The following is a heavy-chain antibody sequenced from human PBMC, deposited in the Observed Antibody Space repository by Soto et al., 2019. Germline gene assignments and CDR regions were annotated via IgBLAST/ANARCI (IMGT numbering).Heavy chain of an antibody. V-gene: IGHV1-69*13. J-gene: IGHJ4*02. Sequence: GASVKVSCKASGGTFSSYAISWVRQAPGRGLEWMGGIIPIFGTANYAQKFQGRVTITADESTSTAYMELSSLRSEDTAVYYCARAVDHEKYYFDYWGQGTLVTVSS. CDR1: GGTFSSYA. CDR2: IIPIFGTA. CDR3: ARAVDHEKYYFDY. D-gene: IGHD5-12*01.